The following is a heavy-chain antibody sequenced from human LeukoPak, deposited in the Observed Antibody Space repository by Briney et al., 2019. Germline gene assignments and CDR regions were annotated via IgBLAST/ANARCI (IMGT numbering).Heavy chain of an antibody. CDR3: VRARNRNYYFHGVDV. D-gene: IGHD4-11*01. V-gene: IGHV1-69*13. CDR1: GYTFTSYG. CDR2: IIPIFGTA. Sequence: GASVKVSCKASGYTFTSYGISWVRQAPGQGLEWVGGIIPIFGTAHYAQKFQGRVTITADESTRTGYMELSSLRSEDTAVYYCVRARNRNYYFHGVDVWGQGTTVTVSS. J-gene: IGHJ6*02.